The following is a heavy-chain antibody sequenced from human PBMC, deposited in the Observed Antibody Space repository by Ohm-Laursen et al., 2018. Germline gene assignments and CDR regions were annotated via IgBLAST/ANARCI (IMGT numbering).Heavy chain of an antibody. CDR2: ISSSSSTI. V-gene: IGHV3-48*01. CDR3: ARSVSNSGYFRHDAFDL. CDR1: GFTFGSYS. Sequence: SLRLSCTALGFTFGSYSMNWVRQAPGKGLEWVLYISSSSSTIYYADSVKGRFTISRDNAKNSVDLQLTSLRVEDTAVYYCARSVSNSGYFRHDAFDLWGQGTMLIVSS. D-gene: IGHD3-22*01. J-gene: IGHJ3*01.